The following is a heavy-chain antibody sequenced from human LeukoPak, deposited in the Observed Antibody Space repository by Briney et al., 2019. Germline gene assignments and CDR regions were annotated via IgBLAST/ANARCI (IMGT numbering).Heavy chain of an antibody. V-gene: IGHV3-74*01. CDR1: GFTFSNYW. Sequence: GGSLRLSCAASGFTFSNYWLHWVRQAPGKGLVWVSRINSDGSNTDYANSVKGRFTISRDNAKNTLYLQMNSLRAEDTAVYYCARDAYSFGCVDYWGQGTLVTVSS. D-gene: IGHD5-18*01. J-gene: IGHJ4*02. CDR3: ARDAYSFGCVDY. CDR2: INSDGSNT.